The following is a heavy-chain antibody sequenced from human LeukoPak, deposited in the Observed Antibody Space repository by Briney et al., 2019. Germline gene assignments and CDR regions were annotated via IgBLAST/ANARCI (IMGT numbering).Heavy chain of an antibody. CDR1: GFALSSYG. V-gene: IGHV3-33*06. J-gene: IGHJ4*02. D-gene: IGHD2-15*01. Sequence: GRSLRLSCAASGFALSSYGMHWVRQAPGKGLEWVAVIWYDGSNKYYADSVKGRFTISRDNSKNTLYLQMNSLRAEDTAVYYCAKDQGGSFDYWGQGTLVTVSS. CDR2: IWYDGSNK. CDR3: AKDQGGSFDY.